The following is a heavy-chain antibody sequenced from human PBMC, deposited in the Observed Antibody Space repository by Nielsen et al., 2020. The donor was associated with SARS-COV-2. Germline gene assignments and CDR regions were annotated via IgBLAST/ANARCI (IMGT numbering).Heavy chain of an antibody. D-gene: IGHD6-13*01. V-gene: IGHV3-30*18. J-gene: IGHJ4*02. CDR1: GFTFSSYG. CDR3: AKAGGSSWYNGFVPGDY. Sequence: GESLKISCAASGFTFSSYGMHWVRQAPGKGLEWVAVISYDGSNKYYADSVKGRFTISRDNSKNTLYLQMNSLRAEDTAVYYCAKAGGSSWYNGFVPGDYWGQGTLVTVSS. CDR2: ISYDGSNK.